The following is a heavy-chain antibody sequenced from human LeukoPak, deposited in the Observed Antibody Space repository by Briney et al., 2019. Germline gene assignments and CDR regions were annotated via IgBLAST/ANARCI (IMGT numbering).Heavy chain of an antibody. CDR1: GDSFTTFW. V-gene: IGHV5-51*01. CDR3: ARLGSTKPRLGDQLWDAFDI. J-gene: IGHJ3*02. D-gene: IGHD5/OR15-5a*01. Sequence: GESLKISCQGSGDSFTTFWIGWLRQMPGKGLEWMGLIYPADSHTTYSPSFQGQVTISADKSISTAYLQWSSLKASDTAMYYCARLGSTKPRLGDQLWDAFDIWGQGTVVTVSS. CDR2: IYPADSHT.